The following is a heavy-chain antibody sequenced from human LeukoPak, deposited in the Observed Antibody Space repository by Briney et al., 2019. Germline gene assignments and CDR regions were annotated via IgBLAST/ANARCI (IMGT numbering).Heavy chain of an antibody. Sequence: GGSLRLSCEASGVTFSSYVMSWVRQAPGKGPEWVSGISGSGGGTYYADFVKGRFAISRDNSKNTLYLQMNSLGAEDSALYHCVQEGPRGLAFDVWGQGTRVTVSS. CDR3: VQEGPRGLAFDV. CDR1: GVTFSSYV. CDR2: ISGSGGGT. V-gene: IGHV3-23*01. J-gene: IGHJ3*01.